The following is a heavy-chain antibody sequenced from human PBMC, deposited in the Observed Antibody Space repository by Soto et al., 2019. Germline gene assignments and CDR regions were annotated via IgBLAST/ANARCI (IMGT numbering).Heavy chain of an antibody. CDR2: IYYSGTT. CDR1: GGSISNRNYY. D-gene: IGHD5-12*01. Sequence: PSETLSLTCTVSGGSISNRNYYWGWIRQPPGKGLEWIGSIYYSGTTYYNASLKSRVTISVDTSKNQFSLKLSSVTAADTAVYFCVRDSGYDRLGDYWGPGTLVTVSS. J-gene: IGHJ4*02. CDR3: VRDSGYDRLGDY. V-gene: IGHV4-39*02.